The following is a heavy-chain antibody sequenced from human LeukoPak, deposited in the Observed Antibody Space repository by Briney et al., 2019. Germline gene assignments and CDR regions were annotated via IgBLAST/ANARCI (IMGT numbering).Heavy chain of an antibody. J-gene: IGHJ6*02. CDR3: ARVPRITIFGVVITHYYYYGMDV. CDR2: IYYSGST. D-gene: IGHD3-3*01. Sequence: SETLSLTCTVSGGSISSGGYYWSWIRQHPGKGLEWIGYIYYSGSTYYNPSLKSRVTISVDTSKNQFSLKLSSVTAADTAVYYCARVPRITIFGVVITHYYYYGMDVWGQGTTVTVSS. CDR1: GGSISSGGYY. V-gene: IGHV4-31*03.